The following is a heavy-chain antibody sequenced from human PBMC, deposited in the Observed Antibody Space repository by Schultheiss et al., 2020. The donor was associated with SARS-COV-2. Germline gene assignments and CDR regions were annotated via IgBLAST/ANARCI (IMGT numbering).Heavy chain of an antibody. V-gene: IGHV3-7*01. CDR1: GFTFSSYW. J-gene: IGHJ4*02. CDR3: AGVSWAATGLFFDY. Sequence: GGSLRLSCAASGFTFSSYWMSWVRQPPGKGLEWVANIKQDGSEKYYVDSVKGRCTITRDNAKNSLYLQMNSLRAEDTAVYYCAGVSWAATGLFFDYWGQGTLVTVSS. CDR2: IKQDGSEK. D-gene: IGHD6-13*01.